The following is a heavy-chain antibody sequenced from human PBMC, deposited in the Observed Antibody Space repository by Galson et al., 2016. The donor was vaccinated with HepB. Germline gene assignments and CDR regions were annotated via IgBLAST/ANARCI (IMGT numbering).Heavy chain of an antibody. Sequence: SLRLSCAASGFTFTNYWMHWVRQAPGKGLDWVSSISGSRGNTYYADFVKGRFTISRDNSKNTVYLQMSSLRVDDTAVYYCAKVGWREYDGYWGQGTLVTVSS. D-gene: IGHD3-10*01. CDR3: AKVGWREYDGY. CDR2: ISGSRGNT. J-gene: IGHJ4*02. V-gene: IGHV3-23*01. CDR1: GFTFTNYW.